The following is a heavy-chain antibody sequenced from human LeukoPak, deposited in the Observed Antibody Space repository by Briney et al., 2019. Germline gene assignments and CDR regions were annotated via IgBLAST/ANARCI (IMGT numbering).Heavy chain of an antibody. CDR2: ISSSSSYI. D-gene: IGHD2-2*01. V-gene: IGHV3-21*01. J-gene: IGHJ6*02. Sequence: GGSLRLSCAASGFTFSSYSMNWVRQAPGRGLEWVSSISSSSSYIYYADSVKGRFTISRDNAKNSLYLQMNSLRAEDTAVYYCARDLVVVPRAGYYYGMDVWGQGTTVTVSS. CDR3: ARDLVVVPRAGYYYGMDV. CDR1: GFTFSSYS.